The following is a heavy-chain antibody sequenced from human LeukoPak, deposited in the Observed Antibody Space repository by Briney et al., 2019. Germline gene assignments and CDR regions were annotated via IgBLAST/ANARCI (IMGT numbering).Heavy chain of an antibody. V-gene: IGHV4-59*08. CDR1: GASIDSYY. D-gene: IGHD1-14*01. CDR3: ARQPAGTAAFDI. CDR2: THNNGDS. Sequence: PSETLSLTCTVSGASIDSYYWSWLRQPPGKGLEWIGYTHNNGDSNYNPSLKSRLTISVDTSKNEVSLVLTSVTAADTALYYCARQPAGTAAFDIWAQGTMVIVSA. J-gene: IGHJ3*02.